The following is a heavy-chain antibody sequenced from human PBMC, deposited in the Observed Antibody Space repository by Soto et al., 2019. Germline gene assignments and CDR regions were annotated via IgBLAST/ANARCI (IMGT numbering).Heavy chain of an antibody. CDR2: IYYSGST. CDR1: GGSISSSSYY. V-gene: IGHV4-39*01. Sequence: SETLSLTCTVSGGSISSSSYYWGWIRQPPGKGLEWIGSIYYSGSTYYNPSLKSRVTISVDTSKNQFSLKLSSVTAADTAVYYCARHHLGLVIIDYWGQGTLVTVSS. D-gene: IGHD3-9*01. J-gene: IGHJ4*02. CDR3: ARHHLGLVIIDY.